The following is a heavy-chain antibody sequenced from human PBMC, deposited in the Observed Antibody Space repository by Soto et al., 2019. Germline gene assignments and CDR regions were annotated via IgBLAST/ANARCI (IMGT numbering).Heavy chain of an antibody. Sequence: EVQLVESGGGLVQPGGSLRLSCAASGFTFSRYAMHWVRQAPGKGLEYVSAISSNGGSTYYANSVKGRFTISRDNSKNTLYLQMGSLRAEDMAVYYCARQGSGSYYFDYWGQGTLVTVSS. CDR2: ISSNGGST. D-gene: IGHD2-15*01. J-gene: IGHJ4*02. CDR1: GFTFSRYA. V-gene: IGHV3-64*01. CDR3: ARQGSGSYYFDY.